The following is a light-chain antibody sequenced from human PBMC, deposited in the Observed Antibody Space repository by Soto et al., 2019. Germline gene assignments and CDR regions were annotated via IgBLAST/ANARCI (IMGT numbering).Light chain of an antibody. CDR1: SSDVGGYNY. CDR2: EVS. Sequence: QSALTQPPSASGSPGQSVTISCTGTSSDVGGYNYVSWYQQHPGKAPKLMIYEVSKRPSGVPDRFSGSKSGNTASLTVSGLQAEDEADYYCRSYAGSNNKVFGTGTKVTVL. J-gene: IGLJ1*01. V-gene: IGLV2-8*01. CDR3: RSYAGSNNKV.